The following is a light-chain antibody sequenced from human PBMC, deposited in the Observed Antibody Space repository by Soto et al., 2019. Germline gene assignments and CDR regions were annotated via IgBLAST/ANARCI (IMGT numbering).Light chain of an antibody. CDR2: AAS. CDR3: QQANSFPWT. Sequence: DIQMTQSPSSLSASIGDRVTITCRASQNIGRYLHWYQEKPGKAPKLLIYAASSLQSGVPSRFSGSGSGTDFTLTISSLQPEDFATYYCQQANSFPWTFGQGTKVDI. J-gene: IGKJ1*01. V-gene: IGKV1-12*01. CDR1: QNIGRY.